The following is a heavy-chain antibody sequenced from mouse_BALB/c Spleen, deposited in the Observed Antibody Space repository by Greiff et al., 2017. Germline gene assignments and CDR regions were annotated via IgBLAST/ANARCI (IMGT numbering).Heavy chain of an antibody. V-gene: IGHV5-6-5*01. Sequence: EVNVVESGGGLVKPGGSLKLSCAASGFTFSSYAMSWVRQTPEKRLEWVASISSGGSTYYPDSVKGRFTISRDNARNILYLQMSSLRSEDTAMYYCARPGKLYAMDYWGQGTSVTVSS. CDR1: GFTFSSYA. D-gene: IGHD2-1*01. CDR3: ARPGKLYAMDY. J-gene: IGHJ4*01. CDR2: ISSGGST.